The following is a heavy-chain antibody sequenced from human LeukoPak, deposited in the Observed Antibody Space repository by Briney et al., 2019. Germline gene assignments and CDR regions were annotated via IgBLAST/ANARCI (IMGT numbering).Heavy chain of an antibody. V-gene: IGHV4-59*08. Sequence: SETLSLTCTVSGGSISTYYWTWIRQPPGKGLEWVGYIYSSGTTNYNPSLNSRVTISLDTSKNQFSLNLRSVTAADTAVYYCARGYSSSWNYFDYWGQGTLVTVSS. CDR3: ARGYSSSWNYFDY. J-gene: IGHJ4*02. D-gene: IGHD6-13*01. CDR2: IYSSGTT. CDR1: GGSISTYY.